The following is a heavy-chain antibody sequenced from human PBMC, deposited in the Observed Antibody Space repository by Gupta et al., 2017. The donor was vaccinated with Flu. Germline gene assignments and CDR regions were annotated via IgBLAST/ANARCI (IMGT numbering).Heavy chain of an antibody. CDR2: ISSSSSYI. J-gene: IGHJ4*02. CDR1: FSTYT. Sequence: FSTYTMNWVRQAPGKGLEWVSSISSSSSYIYYADSVKGRFTIARDNAKNSLYLQMNSLRAEDTAGDYCARAGCSGGSCLDYWGQGTRVTVSS. D-gene: IGHD2-15*01. CDR3: ARAGCSGGSCLDY. V-gene: IGHV3-21*01.